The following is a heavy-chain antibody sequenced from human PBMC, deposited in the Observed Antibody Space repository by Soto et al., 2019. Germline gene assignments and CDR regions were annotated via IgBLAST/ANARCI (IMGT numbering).Heavy chain of an antibody. CDR3: TTGYSSSDSLYHYFYGLDV. J-gene: IGHJ6*02. CDR2: ITSSGTTK. D-gene: IGHD6-13*01. CDR1: GFTFTDYF. V-gene: IGHV3-11*01. Sequence: PGGSLRLSCAASGFTFTDYFMTWIRQAPGKGLEWISYITSSGTTKYYADSVRGRFTISRDDSKNTLSLQMNSLTTEDTAVYYCTTGYSSSDSLYHYFYGLDVWGQGTTVTVSS.